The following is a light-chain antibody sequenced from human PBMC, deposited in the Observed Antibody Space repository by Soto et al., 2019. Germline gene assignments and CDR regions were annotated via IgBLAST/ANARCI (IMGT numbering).Light chain of an antibody. CDR1: QNINNW. Sequence: SQMAPVSSPVSASVGDRVSIPCRTSQNINNWLAWYQQKPGKAPKLLIYAASSLDSGVPSRFSGSGSGTEFTLTISSLQPEDFATYYCQEHSSFPRTFGQGTKVDIK. V-gene: IGKV1-12*01. CDR2: AAS. J-gene: IGKJ1*01. CDR3: QEHSSFPRT.